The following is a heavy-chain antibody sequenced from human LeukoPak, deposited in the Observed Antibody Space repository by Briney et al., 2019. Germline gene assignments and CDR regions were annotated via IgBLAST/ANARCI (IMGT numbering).Heavy chain of an antibody. Sequence: GGSLRLSCVASGFAFNMYSMSWVRQAPGEGLEWVANIKQDGSEKYFLDSVKGRFTIPRDNARKSLNLQMNSLRAEDTALYYCVRGRGAIWGQGTMVTVSS. CDR3: VRGRGAI. J-gene: IGHJ3*02. CDR2: IKQDGSEK. CDR1: GFAFNMYS. V-gene: IGHV3-7*05. D-gene: IGHD1-26*01.